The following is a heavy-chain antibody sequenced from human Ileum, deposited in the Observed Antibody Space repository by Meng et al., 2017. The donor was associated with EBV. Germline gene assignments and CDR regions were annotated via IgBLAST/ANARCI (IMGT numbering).Heavy chain of an antibody. D-gene: IGHD2/OR15-2a*01. V-gene: IGHV3-30*18. Sequence: GQCVESGGGGVEPGRSLRVSCEASGFSFDTFDMHWARQAPGKGLEWVAVISYDENIKFYADSVKGRFTISRDNSKNTLYLQLNSLRPDDTAFYYCTNLSFWGQGTLVTVSS. J-gene: IGHJ4*02. CDR3: TNLSF. CDR2: ISYDENIK. CDR1: GFSFDTFD.